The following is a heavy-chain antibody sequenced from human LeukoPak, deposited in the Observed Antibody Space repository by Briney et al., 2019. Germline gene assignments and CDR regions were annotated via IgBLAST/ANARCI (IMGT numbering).Heavy chain of an antibody. Sequence: SQTLSLTCTVSGGSIKSGSYYWSWIRQPAGKGLEWIGRIYSSGSTNYHPSLKSRVTISLATSKNQFSLKLNSVTAADTAVYYCARVLDYYDSSGYQSFFDYWGQGTLVTVSS. CDR2: IYSSGST. CDR1: GGSIKSGSYY. CDR3: ARVLDYYDSSGYQSFFDY. D-gene: IGHD3-22*01. J-gene: IGHJ4*02. V-gene: IGHV4-61*02.